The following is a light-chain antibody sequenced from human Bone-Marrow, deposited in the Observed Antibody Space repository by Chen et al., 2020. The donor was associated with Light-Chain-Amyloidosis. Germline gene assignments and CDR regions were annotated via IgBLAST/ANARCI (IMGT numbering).Light chain of an antibody. J-gene: IGKJ2*01. CDR3: QQYYDTPYT. CDR1: QSILYSSNNMNY. CDR2: WAS. Sequence: DIVMTQSPDSLAVSLGARATINCKSSQSILYSSNNMNYLAWYQQKPGQPPKLLIYWASTRYSGVPDRFRGSGSGTDFTLTISSLQAEDVATYYCQQYYDTPYTFGQGTELEIK. V-gene: IGKV4-1*01.